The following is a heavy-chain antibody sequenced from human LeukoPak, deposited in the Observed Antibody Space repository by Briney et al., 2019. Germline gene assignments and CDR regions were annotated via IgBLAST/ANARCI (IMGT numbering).Heavy chain of an antibody. V-gene: IGHV4-59*01. Sequence: SETLSRTCTVSGGSISSYYWSWIRQPPGKGLEWIGYIYYSGSTNYNPSLKSRVTISVDMSKNQFSLKLSSVTAADTAVYYCARVIGSGWYYFDYWGQGTLVTVSS. CDR1: GGSISSYY. CDR2: IYYSGST. CDR3: ARVIGSGWYYFDY. D-gene: IGHD6-19*01. J-gene: IGHJ4*02.